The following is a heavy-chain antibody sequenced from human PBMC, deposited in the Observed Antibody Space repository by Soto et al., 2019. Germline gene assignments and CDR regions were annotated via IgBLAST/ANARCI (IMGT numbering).Heavy chain of an antibody. Sequence: QVQVVESGGGVVQPGGSLRLSCAASGFTFSTSAMHWVRQAPGKGLEWMAAISYGGNTEYYADSVKGRFTVSRDISEITLYLQRIGLRTEDTAVYYCVSEEFEAGRGHFGCWGQGTLVSVSS. CDR2: ISYGGNTE. D-gene: IGHD6-13*01. CDR3: VSEEFEAGRGHFGC. J-gene: IGHJ4*02. V-gene: IGHV3-30-3*01. CDR1: GFTFSTSA.